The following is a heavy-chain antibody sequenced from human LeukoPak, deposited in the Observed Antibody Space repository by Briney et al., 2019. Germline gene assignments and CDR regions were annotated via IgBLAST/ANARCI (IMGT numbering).Heavy chain of an antibody. Sequence: GGSLRLSCAASGFTFSSYAMSWVRQAPGKGLEWVSAISGSGGSTYYADSVKGRFTISRDNSKDTLYLQMSSLRADDTALYYCAKWAARGNGLPRSHFDYWGQGTLVTVSS. D-gene: IGHD4-23*01. J-gene: IGHJ4*02. CDR2: ISGSGGST. V-gene: IGHV3-23*01. CDR3: AKWAARGNGLPRSHFDY. CDR1: GFTFSSYA.